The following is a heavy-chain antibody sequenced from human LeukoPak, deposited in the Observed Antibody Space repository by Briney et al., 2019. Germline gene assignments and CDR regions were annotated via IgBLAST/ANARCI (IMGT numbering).Heavy chain of an antibody. V-gene: IGHV3-23*01. CDR3: ARDVGYDFWSGYNNWFDP. D-gene: IGHD3-3*01. CDR2: ISGSGGST. CDR1: GFTFSSYA. J-gene: IGHJ5*02. Sequence: GGSLRLSCAASGFTFSSYAMSWVRQAPGKGLEWVSAISGSGGSTYYADSVKGRFTISRDNSKNTLYLQMNSLRAEDTAVYYCARDVGYDFWSGYNNWFDPWGQGTLVTVSS.